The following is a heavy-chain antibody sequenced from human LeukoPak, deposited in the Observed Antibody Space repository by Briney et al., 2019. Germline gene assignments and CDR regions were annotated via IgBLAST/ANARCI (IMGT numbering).Heavy chain of an antibody. CDR1: GGTFSSYA. CDR3: ARGIAVAGTSYYFDY. Sequence: SVKVSCKASGGTFSSYAISWVRQAPGQGLEWMGGIIPIFGTANYAQKFQGRVTITTDESTSTAYMELSSLRSEDTAVYYCARGIAVAGTSYYFDYWGQGPLVTVPS. V-gene: IGHV1-69*05. J-gene: IGHJ4*02. D-gene: IGHD6-19*01. CDR2: IIPIFGTA.